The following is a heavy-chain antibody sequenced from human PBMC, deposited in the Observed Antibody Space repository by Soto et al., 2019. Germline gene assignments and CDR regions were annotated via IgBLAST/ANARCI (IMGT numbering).Heavy chain of an antibody. CDR2: IYYSGST. D-gene: IGHD1-7*01. J-gene: IGHJ5*02. Sequence: SETLSLTCTVSGGSISSYYWSWIRQPPGKGLEWIGYIYYSGSTNYNPSLKSRVTISVDTSKNQFSLKLSSVTAADTAVYYCARVSRTTQFDPWGQGTLVTVSS. CDR3: ARVSRTTQFDP. V-gene: IGHV4-59*08. CDR1: GGSISSYY.